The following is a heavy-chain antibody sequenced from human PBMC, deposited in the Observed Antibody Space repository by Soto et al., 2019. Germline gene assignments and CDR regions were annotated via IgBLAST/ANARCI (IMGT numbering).Heavy chain of an antibody. CDR3: ARAGRRSYYYGSGSYRYFDY. Sequence: SETLSLTCAVYGGSFSGYYWSWIRQPPGKGLEWIGEINHSGSTNYNPSLKSRVTISVDTSKNQFSLKLSSVTAADTAVYYCARAGRRSYYYGSGSYRYFDYWGQGTLVTVS. J-gene: IGHJ4*02. D-gene: IGHD3-10*01. CDR2: INHSGST. V-gene: IGHV4-34*01. CDR1: GGSFSGYY.